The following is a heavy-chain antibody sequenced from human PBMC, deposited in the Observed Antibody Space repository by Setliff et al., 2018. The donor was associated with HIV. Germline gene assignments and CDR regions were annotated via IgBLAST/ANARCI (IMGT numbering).Heavy chain of an antibody. CDR2: IYYSGST. V-gene: IGHV4-39*01. CDR3: AREYCSGGSCYFYGGSVWFDP. J-gene: IGHJ5*02. D-gene: IGHD2-15*01. Sequence: ETLSLTCTVSGGSISSSSYYWGWIRQPPGKGLEWIGSIYYSGSTYYNPSLKSRVTISVDTSKNQFSLKLSSVTAADTAVYYCAREYCSGGSCYFYGGSVWFDPWGQGTLVTVSS. CDR1: GGSISSSSYY.